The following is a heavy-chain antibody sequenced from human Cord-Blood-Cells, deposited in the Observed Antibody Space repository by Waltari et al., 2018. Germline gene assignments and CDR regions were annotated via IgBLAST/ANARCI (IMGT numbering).Heavy chain of an antibody. Sequence: QVQLQQWGAGLWKPSETLSLTCAVYGGSFSGYYWSWIRQPPGKGLEWMGESNHSGSSTYSPSLKSRITISVATSKNQFSLKLSSVTAADTAVYYCARGRGRGSYYYFDYWGQGTLVTVSS. CDR3: ARGRGRGSYYYFDY. V-gene: IGHV4-34*01. D-gene: IGHD1-26*01. CDR1: GGSFSGYY. CDR2: SNHSGSS. J-gene: IGHJ4*02.